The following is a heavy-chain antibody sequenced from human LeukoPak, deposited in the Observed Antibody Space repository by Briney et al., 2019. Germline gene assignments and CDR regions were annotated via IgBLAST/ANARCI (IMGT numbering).Heavy chain of an antibody. J-gene: IGHJ6*02. Sequence: SETLSLTCTVSGGSISSSSYYWGWLRQPPGKGLEWTGSIYYSGSTYYNPSLKSRVTISVDTSKNQFSLKLSSVTAADTAVYYCARDLVTMVRGFGYYYYGMDVWGQGTTVTVSS. CDR1: GGSISSSSYY. CDR3: ARDLVTMVRGFGYYYYGMDV. CDR2: IYYSGST. V-gene: IGHV4-39*07. D-gene: IGHD3-10*01.